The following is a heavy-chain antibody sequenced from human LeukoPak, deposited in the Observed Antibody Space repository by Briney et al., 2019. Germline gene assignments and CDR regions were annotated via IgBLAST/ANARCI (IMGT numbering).Heavy chain of an antibody. CDR2: IYHNRNT. J-gene: IGHJ4*02. V-gene: IGHV4-38-2*02. CDR1: GYSISSGYY. CDR3: AREPYYDSSGHDY. D-gene: IGHD3-22*01. Sequence: SETLSLTCAVSGYSISSGYYWGWIRQPPRKGLEWIGSIYHNRNTYYNPSLKSRVTISVDTSKNEFSLKLSSVTAADTAVYYCAREPYYDSSGHDYWGQGTLVTVSS.